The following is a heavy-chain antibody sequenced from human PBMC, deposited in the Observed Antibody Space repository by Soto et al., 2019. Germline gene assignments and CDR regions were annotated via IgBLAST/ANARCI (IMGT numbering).Heavy chain of an antibody. D-gene: IGHD1-1*01. CDR1: GGSISSYY. J-gene: IGHJ5*02. CDR2: IYYSGST. CDR3: ARQDYNWNDERDWFDP. V-gene: IGHV4-59*01. Sequence: PSETLSLTCTVSGGSISSYYWSWIRQPPGKGLEWIGYIYYSGSTNYNPSLKSRVTISVDTSKNQFSLKLSSVTAADTAVYYCARQDYNWNDERDWFDPWGQGTLVTVSS.